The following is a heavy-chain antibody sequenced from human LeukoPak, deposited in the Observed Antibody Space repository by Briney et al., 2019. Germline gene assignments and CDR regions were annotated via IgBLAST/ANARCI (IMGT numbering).Heavy chain of an antibody. CDR2: IYYSGVT. J-gene: IGHJ3*01. Sequence: SETLSLTCTVSGGSRISDGNNWSWVRQHPGKGVEWIGYIYYSGVTFYNPSLKSRINMSVYTSKNQFSLRLTSVIVADTAVYYCARGLRFGEQIPRGPFDVWGQGTMVTVSS. D-gene: IGHD3-16*01. CDR3: ARGLRFGEQIPRGPFDV. V-gene: IGHV4-31*03. CDR1: GGSRISDGNN.